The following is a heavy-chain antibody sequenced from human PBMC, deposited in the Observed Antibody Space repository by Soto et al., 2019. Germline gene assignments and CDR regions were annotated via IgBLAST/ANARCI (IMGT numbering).Heavy chain of an antibody. CDR3: ARDRVIILFDY. D-gene: IGHD3-10*01. J-gene: IGHJ4*02. CDR2: ISYDGSNK. CDR1: GFTFSSYA. Sequence: GGSLRLSCAASGFTFSSYAMHWVRQAPGKGLEWVAVISYDGSNKYYADSVKGRFTISRDNSKNTLYLQMNSLRAEDTAVYYCARDRVIILFDYWGQGTLVTVSS. V-gene: IGHV3-30-3*01.